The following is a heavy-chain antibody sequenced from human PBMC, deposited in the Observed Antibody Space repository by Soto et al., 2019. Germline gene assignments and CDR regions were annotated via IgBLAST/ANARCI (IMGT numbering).Heavy chain of an antibody. Sequence: EVQLVESGGGLVQPGRSLRLSCAASGFTFDDYAMHWVRQAPGKGLEWVSGISWNSGSIGYADSVKGRFTISRDNAKNSLYLQMNSLRAEDTALYYCAKERVGSPYFDYWGQGTLVTVSS. V-gene: IGHV3-9*01. CDR3: AKERVGSPYFDY. D-gene: IGHD6-19*01. J-gene: IGHJ4*02. CDR2: ISWNSGSI. CDR1: GFTFDDYA.